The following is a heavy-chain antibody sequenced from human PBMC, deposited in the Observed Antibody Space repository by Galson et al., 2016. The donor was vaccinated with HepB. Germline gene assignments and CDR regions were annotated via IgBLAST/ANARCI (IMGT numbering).Heavy chain of an antibody. CDR1: GGSISSFY. V-gene: IGHV4-59*01. CDR2: IFYSGGT. CDR3: ASVPSGIAARPPYFDY. J-gene: IGHJ4*02. Sequence: SETLSLTCTVSGGSISSFYWNWIRQPPGKGLEWIGNIFYSGGTNYNPSLKSRVTISVDSSKNQFSLKLSSVTAADTAVYYCASVPSGIAARPPYFDYWGQGTLGTVSS. D-gene: IGHD6-6*01.